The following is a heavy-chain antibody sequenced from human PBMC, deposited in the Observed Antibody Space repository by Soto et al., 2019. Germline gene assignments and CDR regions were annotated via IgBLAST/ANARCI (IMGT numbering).Heavy chain of an antibody. J-gene: IGHJ3*02. Sequence: EVQLVESGGGLVQPGESLRLSCAASGFSFYNYWMNGVRQAPGKGPEWVANIKPDGSDKNYVDSVKVRFTISRDNAKNSLFLQMNSLRAEDTAVYYCARGSSNAFDIWGQGKMVTVSS. CDR2: IKPDGSDK. CDR1: GFSFYNYW. V-gene: IGHV3-7*02. CDR3: ARGSSNAFDI.